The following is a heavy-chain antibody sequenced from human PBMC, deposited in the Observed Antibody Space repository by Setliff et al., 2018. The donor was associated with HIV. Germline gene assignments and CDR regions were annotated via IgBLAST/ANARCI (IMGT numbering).Heavy chain of an antibody. V-gene: IGHV1-18*01. Sequence: GASVKVSCKASGYSFSNYDLNWVRQAPGQGLEWMGWISSDNGNTIYAQKFQGRVAMTIDTSTSTAHMELRSLTSDDTAVYYCARLSCTDGNCFPYNWFDPWGQGTLVTVSS. CDR3: ARLSCTDGNCFPYNWFDP. CDR1: GYSFSNYD. CDR2: ISSDNGNT. J-gene: IGHJ5*02. D-gene: IGHD2-15*01.